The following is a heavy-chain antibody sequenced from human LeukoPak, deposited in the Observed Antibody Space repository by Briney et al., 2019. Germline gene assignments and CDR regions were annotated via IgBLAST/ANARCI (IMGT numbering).Heavy chain of an antibody. CDR1: GFIFSNYA. Sequence: GGSLRLSCPASGFIFSNYAMSWVRQAPGKGLEWVAMISYDVNIKYYGDSVKGRFAVSRDNSKNTLSLQMNSLRPEDTALYYCARDTSGGGLDYWGQGTLVTVST. CDR3: ARDTSGGGLDY. V-gene: IGHV3-30*03. CDR2: ISYDVNIK. D-gene: IGHD3-16*01. J-gene: IGHJ4*02.